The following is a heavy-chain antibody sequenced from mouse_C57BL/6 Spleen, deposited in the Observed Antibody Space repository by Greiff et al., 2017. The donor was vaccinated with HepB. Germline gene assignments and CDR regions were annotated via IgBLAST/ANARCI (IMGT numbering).Heavy chain of an antibody. D-gene: IGHD1-1*02. CDR3: ALYGQGWFAY. CDR1: GYTFTDYY. Sequence: EVQLQQSGPELVKPGASVKISCKASGYTFTDYYMNWVKQSHGKSLEWIGDINPNNGGTSYNQKFKGKATLTVDKSSSTAYMELRSLTSEDSAVYYCALYGQGWFAYWGQGTLVTVSA. V-gene: IGHV1-26*01. J-gene: IGHJ3*01. CDR2: INPNNGGT.